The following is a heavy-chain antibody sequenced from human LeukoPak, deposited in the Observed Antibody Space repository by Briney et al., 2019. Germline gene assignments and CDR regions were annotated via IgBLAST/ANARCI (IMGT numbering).Heavy chain of an antibody. CDR1: GYSISSGYY. CDR3: ARHWRYFDWYNKGPSGVGAFDI. Sequence: SETLSLTCTVSGYSISSGYYWGWIRQPPGKGLEWIGSIYHSGSTYYNPSLKSRVTISVDTPKNQFSLKLSSVTAADTAVYYCARHWRYFDWYNKGPSGVGAFDIWGQGTMVTVSS. V-gene: IGHV4-38-2*02. J-gene: IGHJ3*02. D-gene: IGHD3-9*01. CDR2: IYHSGST.